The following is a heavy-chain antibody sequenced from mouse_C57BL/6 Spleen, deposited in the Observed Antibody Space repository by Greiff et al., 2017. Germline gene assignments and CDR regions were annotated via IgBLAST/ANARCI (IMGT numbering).Heavy chain of an antibody. CDR2: IDPSDSYT. J-gene: IGHJ2*01. CDR3: ARIWNSNPYYLDY. V-gene: IGHV1-69*01. CDR1: GYTFTSYW. Sequence: QVQLQQPGAELVMPGASVKLSCKASGYTFTSYWMHWVKQRPGQGLEWIGEIDPSDSYTNYNQKFKGKSTLTVDKSSSTAYMQLSSLTSEDSAVYYCARIWNSNPYYLDYWGQGTTLTVSS. D-gene: IGHD2-5*01.